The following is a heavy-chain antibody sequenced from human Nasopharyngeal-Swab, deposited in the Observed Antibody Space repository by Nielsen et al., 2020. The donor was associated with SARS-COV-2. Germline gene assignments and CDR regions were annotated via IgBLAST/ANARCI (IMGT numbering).Heavy chain of an antibody. V-gene: IGHV4-59*12. J-gene: IGHJ4*02. D-gene: IGHD1-26*01. CDR3: AREVVGGLVDS. Sequence: SETLSLTCTLSGDSISRYYRGWIRQPPGKGLEWIGAVSYSVITHYNASLKSRVTISLDTSKNQFSLKLSSVTAADTGVYYCAREVVGGLVDSWGQGILVTVSS. CDR2: VSYSVIT. CDR1: GDSISRYY.